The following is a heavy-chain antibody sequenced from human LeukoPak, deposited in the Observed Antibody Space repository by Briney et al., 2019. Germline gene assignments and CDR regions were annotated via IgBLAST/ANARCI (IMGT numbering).Heavy chain of an antibody. V-gene: IGHV1-8*01. D-gene: IGHD5-12*01. CDR3: ARGWRLRNYYYGMDV. CDR1: GYTFTSYD. Sequence: ASVKVSCKASGYTFTSYDINWVRQATGQGLEWMGWMNPNSGNTGYAQKFQGRVTMTRNTSISTAYMELSSLRSEDTAVYYCARGWRLRNYYYGMDVWGQGTTVTVSS. CDR2: MNPNSGNT. J-gene: IGHJ6*02.